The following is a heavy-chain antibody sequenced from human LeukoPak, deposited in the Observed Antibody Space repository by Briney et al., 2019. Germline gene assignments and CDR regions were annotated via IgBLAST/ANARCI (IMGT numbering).Heavy chain of an antibody. CDR3: ARVSRRFDY. Sequence: GGSLRLSCAASGFTVSNNYMTWVRQAPGKGLEWVSIIYSGGSTYYADSVKGRFSISRDNSKNTLYLQMNSLRAEDTAVYYCARVSRRFDYWGQGTLVTVSS. CDR2: IYSGGST. D-gene: IGHD2-8*01. J-gene: IGHJ4*02. CDR1: GFTVSNNY. V-gene: IGHV3-66*01.